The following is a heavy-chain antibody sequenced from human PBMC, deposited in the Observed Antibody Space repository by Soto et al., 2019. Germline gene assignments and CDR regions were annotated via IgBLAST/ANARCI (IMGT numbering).Heavy chain of an antibody. V-gene: IGHV4-61*01. D-gene: IGHD4-17*01. CDR3: ARDTVTTGGGYYYGMDV. CDR2: IYYSGST. CDR1: GGSVSSGSYY. Sequence: PSETLSLTCTVSGGSVSSGSYYWSWIRQPPGKGLEWIGYIYYSGSTNYNPSLKSRVTISVDTSKNQFSLKLSSVTAADTAVYYCARDTVTTGGGYYYGMDVWGQGTTVTVSS. J-gene: IGHJ6*02.